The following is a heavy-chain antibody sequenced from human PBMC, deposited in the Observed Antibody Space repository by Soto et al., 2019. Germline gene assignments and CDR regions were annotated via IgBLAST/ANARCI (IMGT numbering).Heavy chain of an antibody. CDR1: GDTFKNCV. V-gene: IGHV1-69*05. J-gene: IGHJ6*02. D-gene: IGHD3-10*01. Sequence: SVKVSCKXSGDTFKNCVISWVRQAPGQGLEWMGGIIPLFGTTDFAQRFQGRLTITTDESTTTAYMELSRLRSEDTATYYCAAELGFGKLSVVWGQGTTVTVYS. CDR3: AAELGFGKLSVV. CDR2: IIPLFGTT.